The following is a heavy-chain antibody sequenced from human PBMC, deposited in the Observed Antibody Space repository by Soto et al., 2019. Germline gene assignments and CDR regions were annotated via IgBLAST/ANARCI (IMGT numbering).Heavy chain of an antibody. Sequence: SVKVSCKASGGTFSSYAISWVRQAPGQGLEWMGGIIPIFGTANYAQKFQGRVTITADESTSTAYMELSSLRSEDTAVYYCASYLKWIQLWLPFDYWGQGTLVTVSS. CDR3: ASYLKWIQLWLPFDY. D-gene: IGHD5-18*01. CDR2: IIPIFGTA. J-gene: IGHJ4*02. CDR1: GGTFSSYA. V-gene: IGHV1-69*13.